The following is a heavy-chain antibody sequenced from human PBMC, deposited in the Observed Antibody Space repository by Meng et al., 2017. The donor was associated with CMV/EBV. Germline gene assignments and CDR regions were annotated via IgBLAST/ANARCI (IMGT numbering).Heavy chain of an antibody. D-gene: IGHD3-10*01. V-gene: IGHV3-11*04. J-gene: IGHJ4*02. CDR3: ARLRFYYGSGSYYKGIYFDY. CDR1: GFTFSDYY. Sequence: GESLKISCAASGFTFSDYYMSWIRQAPGKGLEWVSYISSSGSTIYYADSVKGRFTISRDNAKNSLYLQMNSLRAEDTAVYYCARLRFYYGSGSYYKGIYFDYWGQGTRVTVSS. CDR2: ISSSGSTI.